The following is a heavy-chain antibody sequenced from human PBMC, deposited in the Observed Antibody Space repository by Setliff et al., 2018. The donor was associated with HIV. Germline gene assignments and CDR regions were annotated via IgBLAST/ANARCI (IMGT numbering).Heavy chain of an antibody. D-gene: IGHD2-2*01. CDR1: GYTFTNYG. CDR2: ICAYNGNT. V-gene: IGHV1-18*01. Sequence: ASVKVSCKASGYTFTNYGITWVRQAPGQGLEWMGWICAYNGNTNYSQNLQGRVTMTTDTSTSTAYMELRSLRSDDTAVYYCARCLKDIVVVPYAGGGMDVWGKGTTVTVSS. J-gene: IGHJ6*03. CDR3: ARCLKDIVVVPYAGGGMDV.